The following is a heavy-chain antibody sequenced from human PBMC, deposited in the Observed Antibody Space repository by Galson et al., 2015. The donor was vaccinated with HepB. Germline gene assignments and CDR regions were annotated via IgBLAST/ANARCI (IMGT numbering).Heavy chain of an antibody. V-gene: IGHV3-7*01. CDR2: IKQDGSEK. J-gene: IGHJ5*02. D-gene: IGHD6-13*01. Sequence: SLRLSCAASGFTFSSYWMSWVRQAPGKGLEWVANIKQDGSEKYYVDSVKGRFTISRDNAKNSLYLQMNSLRVEDTAVYYCARSYSSSWYRGWFDPWGQGTLVTVSS. CDR1: GFTFSSYW. CDR3: ARSYSSSWYRGWFDP.